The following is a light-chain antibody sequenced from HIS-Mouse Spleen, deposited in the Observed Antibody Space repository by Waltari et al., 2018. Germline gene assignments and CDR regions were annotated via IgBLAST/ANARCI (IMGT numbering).Light chain of an antibody. CDR3: YSAADNNRGV. CDR1: VLAKKY. CDR2: KDS. Sequence: SYELTQPSSVSVSPGQTARITCSGDVLAKKYARWFQQKPGQAPVLVIYKDSERPSGIPEGFSGSSSGTTGTLTISGAQVEDEADYYCYSAADNNRGVFGGGTKLTVL. J-gene: IGLJ3*02. V-gene: IGLV3-27*01.